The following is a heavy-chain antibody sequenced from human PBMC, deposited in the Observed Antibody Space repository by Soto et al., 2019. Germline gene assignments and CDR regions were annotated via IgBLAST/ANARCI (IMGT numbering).Heavy chain of an antibody. CDR1: GFPFSSYA. CDR2: ISGSGGST. D-gene: IGHD2-2*01. J-gene: IGHJ5*02. V-gene: IGHV3-23*01. CDR3: AKDSVVVVPAAMSNWFDP. Sequence: GGSLRLSCASSGFPFSSYAMSWVRQAPGKGLEWVSAISGSGGSTYYADSVKGRFTISRDNSKNTLYLQMNSLRAEDTAVYYCAKDSVVVVPAAMSNWFDPWGQGTLVTVSS.